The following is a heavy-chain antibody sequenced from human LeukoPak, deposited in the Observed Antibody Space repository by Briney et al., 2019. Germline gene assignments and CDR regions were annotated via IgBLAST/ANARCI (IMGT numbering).Heavy chain of an antibody. Sequence: GGSLRLSCAASGFIFRDYAMTWVRQAPGKGLEWVSYSSSSGSTTYYADSVKGRFSISRDNAKNSLYLQMNSLRAEDTAVYYCARGPYDSYFDYWGQGTLVTVSS. V-gene: IGHV3-48*03. D-gene: IGHD5-12*01. CDR2: SSSSGSTT. J-gene: IGHJ4*02. CDR1: GFIFRDYA. CDR3: ARGPYDSYFDY.